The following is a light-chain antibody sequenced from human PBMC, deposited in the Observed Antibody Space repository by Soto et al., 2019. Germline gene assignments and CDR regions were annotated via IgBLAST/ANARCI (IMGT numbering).Light chain of an antibody. J-gene: IGLJ3*02. Sequence: QSVLTQPPSVSGAPGQRIAISCTGSDCNFGAGYDVYWYQQHPGTAPKLIIFETSSGPSGVSYRFSASKSGTSASLPITGLHPAEEDPDYCQSYDNSLSGWVFGTGTKLTVL. CDR2: ETS. V-gene: IGLV1-40*01. CDR1: DCNFGAGYD. CDR3: QSYDNSLSGWV.